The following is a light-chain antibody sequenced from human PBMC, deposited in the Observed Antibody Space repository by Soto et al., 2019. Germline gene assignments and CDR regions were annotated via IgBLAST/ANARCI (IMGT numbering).Light chain of an antibody. CDR1: SGDVGGYNY. Sequence: QSVLTQPAYVSGAPGQSITISCTGTSGDVGGYNYVSWYQQHPGKAPKLMIYEVSNRPSGVSNRFSGSKSGNTASLTISGLQAXDEADYYCSSYTSSSTLEGYVFGTGTKVTVL. CDR3: SSYTSSSTLEGYV. J-gene: IGLJ1*01. CDR2: EVS. V-gene: IGLV2-14*01.